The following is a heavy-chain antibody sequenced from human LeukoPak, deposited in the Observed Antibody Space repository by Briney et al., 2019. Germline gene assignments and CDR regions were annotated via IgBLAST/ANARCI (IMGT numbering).Heavy chain of an antibody. CDR3: AKDFGLWSYYYYGMDV. Sequence: GGSLRLSCAASGFTFSSYSMNWVRQAPGKGLEWVAVISYDGSNKYYADSVKGRFTISRDNSKNTLYLQMNSLRAEDTAVYYCAKDFGLWSYYYYGMDVWGQGTTVTVSS. J-gene: IGHJ6*02. D-gene: IGHD5-18*01. CDR2: ISYDGSNK. V-gene: IGHV3-30*18. CDR1: GFTFSSYS.